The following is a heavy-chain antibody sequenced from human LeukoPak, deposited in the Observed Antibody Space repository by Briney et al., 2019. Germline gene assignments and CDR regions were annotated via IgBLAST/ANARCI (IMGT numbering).Heavy chain of an antibody. V-gene: IGHV3-23*01. CDR2: ISFSGTNA. CDR1: GFTFRDSA. D-gene: IGHD1-26*01. J-gene: IGHJ4*02. Sequence: PGGSLRLSCAASGFTFRDSAMSWVRQAPGKGLEWVSLISFSGTNAYYADSVKGRFTISRDDSKNTLYLQMNSLRAEDTAVYYCAKDLGRYRNNYFDYWGQGTLVTVSS. CDR3: AKDLGRYRNNYFDY.